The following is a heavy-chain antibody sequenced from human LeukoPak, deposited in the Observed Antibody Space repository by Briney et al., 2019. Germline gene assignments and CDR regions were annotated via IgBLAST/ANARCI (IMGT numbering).Heavy chain of an antibody. V-gene: IGHV3-9*01. J-gene: IGHJ3*02. Sequence: GGSLRLSCAASGFTFDDYAIHWVRQAPGKGLEWVSGISWNSGSIGYADSVKGRFTISRDNAKNSLYLQMNSLRAEDTAVYYCAGVVPAATLDAFDIRGQGTMVTVSS. D-gene: IGHD2-2*01. CDR2: ISWNSGSI. CDR3: AGVVPAATLDAFDI. CDR1: GFTFDDYA.